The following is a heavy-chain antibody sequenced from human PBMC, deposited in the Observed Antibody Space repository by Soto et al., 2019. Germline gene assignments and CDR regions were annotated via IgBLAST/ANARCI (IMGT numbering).Heavy chain of an antibody. CDR1: GFPFSIYV. J-gene: IGHJ4*02. CDR3: AKDSNKYSSSLRGRYFDY. D-gene: IGHD4-4*01. CDR2: ISGGGSNT. V-gene: IGHV3-23*01. Sequence: EVQLLESGGGLVQRGGSLRLSCAASGFPFSIYVMAWVRQAPGKGLEWVSGISGGGSNTFYADSVKGRFTISRDNSKNTLLLQMNSLGAEDTAVYYCAKDSNKYSSSLRGRYFDYWGQGIGVTVSS.